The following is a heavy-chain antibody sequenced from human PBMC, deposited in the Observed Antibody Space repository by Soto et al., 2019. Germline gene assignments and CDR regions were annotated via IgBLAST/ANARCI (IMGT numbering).Heavy chain of an antibody. CDR1: GGSISSYY. Sequence: ETLSLTCTVSGGSISSYYWSWIRQPPGKGLEWIGYIYYSGSTNYNPSLKSRVTISVDTSKNQFSLKLSSVTAADTAVYYCARDRWFDPWGQGTLVTVSS. CDR2: IYYSGST. J-gene: IGHJ5*02. V-gene: IGHV4-59*01. CDR3: ARDRWFDP.